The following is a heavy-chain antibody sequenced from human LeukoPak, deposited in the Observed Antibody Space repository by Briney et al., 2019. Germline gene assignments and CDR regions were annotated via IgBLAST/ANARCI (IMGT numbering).Heavy chain of an antibody. Sequence: PSETLSLTCAVYGGSFSGYYWSWIRPPAGKGLAWIGRIYTSGSTNYNPSLKSRVTISVDTSKNQFSLKLSSVTAADTAVYYCARGQWELLRNEWFDPWGQGTLVTVSS. J-gene: IGHJ5*02. CDR3: ARGQWELLRNEWFDP. D-gene: IGHD1-26*01. V-gene: IGHV4-59*10. CDR1: GGSFSGYY. CDR2: IYTSGST.